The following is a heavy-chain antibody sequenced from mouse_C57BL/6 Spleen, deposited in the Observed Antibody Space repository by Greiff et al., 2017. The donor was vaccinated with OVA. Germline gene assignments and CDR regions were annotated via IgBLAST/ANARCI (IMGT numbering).Heavy chain of an antibody. Sequence: VKVVESGAELARPGASVKLSCKASGYTFTSYGISWVKQRTGQGLEWIGEIYPRSGNTYYNEKFKGKATLTADKSSSTAYMELRSLTSEDSAVYFCARGGDGSSYFDYWGQGTTLTVSS. V-gene: IGHV1-81*01. J-gene: IGHJ2*01. CDR3: ARGGDGSSYFDY. CDR1: GYTFTSYG. CDR2: IYPRSGNT. D-gene: IGHD1-1*01.